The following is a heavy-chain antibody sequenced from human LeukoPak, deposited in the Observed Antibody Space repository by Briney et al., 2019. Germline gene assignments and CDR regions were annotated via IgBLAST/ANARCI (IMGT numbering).Heavy chain of an antibody. CDR2: NSGSGGTT. Sequence: GGSLRLSCAASGFTFSDYAMNWVRQAPGKGLEWISENSGSGGTTYYADSVKGRFTMSRDYSKNTLYLQMNSLSAEDTAVYYCAKGRSNIRGASDSWGQGTLVTVSS. V-gene: IGHV3-23*01. CDR3: AKGRSNIRGASDS. J-gene: IGHJ4*02. CDR1: GFTFSDYA. D-gene: IGHD3-10*01.